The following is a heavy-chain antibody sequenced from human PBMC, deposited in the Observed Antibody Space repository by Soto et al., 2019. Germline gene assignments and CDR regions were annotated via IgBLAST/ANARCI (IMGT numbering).Heavy chain of an antibody. CDR3: ARREIQGPIDY. CDR2: IYYSGTT. V-gene: IGHV4-28*01. Sequence: TLSLTCAVSGYSISSSNWWGWIRQPPGKGLEWIGYIYYSGTTYYNPSLKSRVTMSVDTSKNQFSLKLTSVTAVDTAGYYCARREIQGPIDYWGQGTLVTVS. J-gene: IGHJ4*02. D-gene: IGHD1-26*01. CDR1: GYSISSSNW.